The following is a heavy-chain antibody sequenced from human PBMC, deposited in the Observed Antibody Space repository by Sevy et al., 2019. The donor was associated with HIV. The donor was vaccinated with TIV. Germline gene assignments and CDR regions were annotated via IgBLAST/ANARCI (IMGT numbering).Heavy chain of an antibody. CDR1: GFDFGTYS. Sequence: TAGGSLRLSYAASGFDFGTYSMNWVRQAPGKGLEWVSSISSKNDYIFYADSVKGRFTISKDNAKNSLYLQMNSLRVEDTAVYYCAREGDCIGIDCYDDWRLPSYYYYPMDVWGQGTTVTVSS. D-gene: IGHD2-2*01. J-gene: IGHJ6*02. V-gene: IGHV3-21*01. CDR2: ISSKNDYI. CDR3: AREGDCIGIDCYDDWRLPSYYYYPMDV.